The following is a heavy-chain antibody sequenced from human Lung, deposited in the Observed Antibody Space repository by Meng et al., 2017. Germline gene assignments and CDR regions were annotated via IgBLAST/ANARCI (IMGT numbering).Heavy chain of an antibody. CDR1: GGSISRSNW. CDR3: ARGSITMVRGVSVFDP. J-gene: IGHJ5*02. V-gene: IGHV4-4*02. D-gene: IGHD3-10*01. CDR2: IYHSGST. Sequence: VQLPESGPGLLKPSGTLSLPCAVSGGSISRSNWWSWVRQPPGKGLEWIGEIYHSGSTNYNPSLKSRVTISVDKSKNQFSLKLSSVTAADTAVYYCARGSITMVRGVSVFDPWGQGTLVTVSS.